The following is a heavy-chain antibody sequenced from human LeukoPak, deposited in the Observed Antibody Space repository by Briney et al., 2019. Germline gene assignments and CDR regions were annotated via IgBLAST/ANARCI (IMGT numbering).Heavy chain of an antibody. J-gene: IGHJ4*02. D-gene: IGHD2-21*02. CDR3: TRGLGGDLNY. CDR1: GDSISIYY. CDR2: IYNSGST. Sequence: PSETLSLTCTVSGDSISIYYWSWIRQPPGKGLEWIGYIYNSGSTNYNPSLKSRVTISVDTSKNQFSLKLTSVTAADTAVYYCTRGLGGDLNYWGQGTLVTVSS. V-gene: IGHV4-59*01.